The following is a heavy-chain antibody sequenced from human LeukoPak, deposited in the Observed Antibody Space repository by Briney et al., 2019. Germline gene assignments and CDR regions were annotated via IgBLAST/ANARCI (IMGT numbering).Heavy chain of an antibody. V-gene: IGHV3-33*01. J-gene: IGHJ5*02. CDR3: ARDRDGYVWGSYPYWFDP. D-gene: IGHD3-16*01. CDR2: TWYDGSNK. CDR1: GFTFSSYG. Sequence: GRSLRLSCAASGFTFSSYGMHWVRQAPGKGLEWVAVTWYDGSNKYYADSVKGRFTISRDNSKNTLYLQMNSLRAEDTAVYYCARDRDGYVWGSYPYWFDPWGQGTLVTVSS.